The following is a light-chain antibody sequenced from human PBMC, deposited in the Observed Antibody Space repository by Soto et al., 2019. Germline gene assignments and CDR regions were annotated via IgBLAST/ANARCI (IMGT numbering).Light chain of an antibody. CDR3: SSYTTTITPHAL. CDR1: SSDFGGYDY. V-gene: IGLV2-14*01. Sequence: QSALTQPASVSGSPGQSITISCTGTSSDFGGYDYVSWCQQHPGKAPKLIIYDVINRPSGVSHRFSASKSGNTASLTISGLPADDEADYFCSSYTTTITPHALFGGGTKLTVL. J-gene: IGLJ2*01. CDR2: DVI.